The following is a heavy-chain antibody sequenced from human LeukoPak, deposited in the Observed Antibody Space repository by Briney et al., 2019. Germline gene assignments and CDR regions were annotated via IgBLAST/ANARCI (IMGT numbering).Heavy chain of an antibody. V-gene: IGHV1-2*02. J-gene: IGHJ4*02. CDR1: GYTFTGYC. D-gene: IGHD6-19*01. CDR3: ARDRDSSGWYGGDY. CDR2: INPNSGGT. Sequence: GASVKVSCKASGYTFTGYCMHWVRQAPGQGLEWMGWINPNSGGTNYAQKFQGRVTMTRDTSISTAYMELSRLRSDDTAVYYCARDRDSSGWYGGDYWGQGTLVTVSS.